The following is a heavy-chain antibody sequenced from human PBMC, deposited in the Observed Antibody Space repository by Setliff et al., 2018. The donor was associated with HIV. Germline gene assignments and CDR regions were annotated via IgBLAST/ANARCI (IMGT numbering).Heavy chain of an antibody. Sequence: PGGSLRLSCAASGFTFSNFEMNWVRQAPGKGLEWISYVSSNGHGIFYAESVRGRFTISRDNAKNSLYLQVNSLRAEDTAIYYCARGGEKRSWNSGSYYKSRYYFDTWGQGTLVTVSS. CDR2: VSSNGHGI. V-gene: IGHV3-48*03. CDR1: GFTFSNFE. D-gene: IGHD3-10*01. CDR3: ARGGEKRSWNSGSYYKSRYYFDT. J-gene: IGHJ4*02.